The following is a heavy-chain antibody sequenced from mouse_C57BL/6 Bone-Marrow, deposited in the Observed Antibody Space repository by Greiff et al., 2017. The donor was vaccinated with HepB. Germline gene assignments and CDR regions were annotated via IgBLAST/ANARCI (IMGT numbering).Heavy chain of an antibody. CDR1: GFSLSTSGMG. V-gene: IGHV8-12*01. Sequence: QVTLKESGPGILQSSQTLSLTCSFSGFSLSTSGMGVSWSRPPSGKGLDGLAHIYWDDDKRYNPSLKSRLTISKDTSRNQVFLKITSVDTADTATYYGALKFRTVVVDYWGQGTTLTVSS. CDR3: ALKFRTVVVDY. D-gene: IGHD1-1*01. CDR2: IYWDDDK. J-gene: IGHJ2*01.